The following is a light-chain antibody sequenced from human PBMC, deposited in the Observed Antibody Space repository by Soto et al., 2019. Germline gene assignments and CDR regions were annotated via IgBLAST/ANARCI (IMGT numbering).Light chain of an antibody. Sequence: DIQLTQSPSFLSASVGDRVTITCRASQGISSYVAWYQPMPGKAPKLLIYAATPLQSGVPSRFGGSGSQTEFTLTISSLQPEDFATYYCQQVHSYPITFGQGTRLEIK. CDR3: QQVHSYPIT. V-gene: IGKV1-9*01. CDR1: QGISSY. J-gene: IGKJ5*01. CDR2: AAT.